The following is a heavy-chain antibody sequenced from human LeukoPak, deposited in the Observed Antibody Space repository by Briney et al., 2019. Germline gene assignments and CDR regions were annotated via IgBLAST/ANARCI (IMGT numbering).Heavy chain of an antibody. J-gene: IGHJ6*04. V-gene: IGHV3-48*03. CDR3: ARGPPIVVVPASVDV. D-gene: IGHD2-2*01. CDR1: GFTFSSYE. CDR2: ISSSGSTI. Sequence: GGSLRLSCAASGFTFSSYEMNWLRQAPGKGLEGVSYISSSGSTIYYADSVKGRFTISRDNAKNSLYLQMNSLRAEDTAVYYCARGPPIVVVPASVDVWGKGTTVTVSS.